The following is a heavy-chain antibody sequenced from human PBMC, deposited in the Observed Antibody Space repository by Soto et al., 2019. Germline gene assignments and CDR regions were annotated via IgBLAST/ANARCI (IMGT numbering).Heavy chain of an antibody. D-gene: IGHD3-22*01. V-gene: IGHV1-2*04. CDR2: INPTCAGT. CDR3: AREYLIGSGKSRDG. CDR1: GYTFTGYY. J-gene: IGHJ6*01. Sequence: ASVKASCNASGYTFTGYYIRWVRQAPRKGLEWMGCINPTCAGTTCAQSFLGWLTMTRETCMSTVYIELSSLRFEHTAVHYRAREYLIGSGKSRDGWGQGPRV.